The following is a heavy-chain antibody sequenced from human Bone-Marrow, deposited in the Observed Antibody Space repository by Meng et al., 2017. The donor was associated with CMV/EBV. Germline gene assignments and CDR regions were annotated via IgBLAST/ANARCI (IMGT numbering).Heavy chain of an antibody. Sequence: SEPLSLTCTVSGGSISSYYWSWIRQPPGKGLEWIGYIYYSGSTNYNPSLKSRIPISVDTSKNQFPLKLITVAAADTAVYYCARDLMWGVIASAGTGGQGWFDPWGQGTLVTVSS. V-gene: IGHV4-59*01. CDR2: IYYSGST. D-gene: IGHD6-13*01. CDR1: GGSISSYY. CDR3: ARDLMWGVIASAGTGGQGWFDP. J-gene: IGHJ5*02.